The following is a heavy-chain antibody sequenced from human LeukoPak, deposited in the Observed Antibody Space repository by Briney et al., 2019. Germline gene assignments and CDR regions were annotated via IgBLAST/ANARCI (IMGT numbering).Heavy chain of an antibody. CDR1: GFTVSSNY. CDR3: AKDHPLRYFDWPPNYFDY. Sequence: GGSLRLSCAASGFTVSSNYMSWVRQAPGKGLEWVSVIYSGGSTYYADSVKGRFTISRDNSKNTLYLQMNSLRAEDTAVYYCAKDHPLRYFDWPPNYFDYWGQGTLVTVSS. V-gene: IGHV3-53*01. J-gene: IGHJ4*02. CDR2: IYSGGST. D-gene: IGHD3-9*01.